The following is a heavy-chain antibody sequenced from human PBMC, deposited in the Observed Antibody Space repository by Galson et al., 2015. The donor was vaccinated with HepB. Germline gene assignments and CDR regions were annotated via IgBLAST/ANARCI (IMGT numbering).Heavy chain of an antibody. CDR2: ISAYNGNT. J-gene: IGHJ4*02. CDR3: ARAKVTRPFGSY. Sequence: CKASGYPFTSYGISWVRQAPGQGLEWMGWISAYNGNTNYAQKLQGRVTMTTDTSTSTAYMELRSLRSDDTAVYYCARAKVTRPFGSYWGQGTLVTVSS. V-gene: IGHV1-18*01. CDR1: GYPFTSYG. D-gene: IGHD5-18*01.